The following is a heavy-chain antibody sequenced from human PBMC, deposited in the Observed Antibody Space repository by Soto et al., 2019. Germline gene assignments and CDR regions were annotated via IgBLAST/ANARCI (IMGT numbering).Heavy chain of an antibody. Sequence: GASVKVSCKASGGTFSSYAISWVRQAPGQGLEWMGGIIPIFGTANYAQKFQGRVTITADESTSTAYMELSSLRSEDTAVYYCARASIAARPCWRYYYGMDVWGQGTTVTVSS. D-gene: IGHD6-6*01. V-gene: IGHV1-69*13. J-gene: IGHJ6*02. CDR1: GGTFSSYA. CDR2: IIPIFGTA. CDR3: ARASIAARPCWRYYYGMDV.